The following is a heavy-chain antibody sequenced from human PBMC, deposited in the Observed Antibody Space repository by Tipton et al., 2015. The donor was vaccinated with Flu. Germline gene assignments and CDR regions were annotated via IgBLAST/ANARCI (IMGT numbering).Heavy chain of an antibody. J-gene: IGHJ6*02. V-gene: IGHV1-2*04. Sequence: QLVQSGAEVKKPGASVKVSCKASGYTFTGYYMHWVRQASGQGLEWMGWINPNSGGTNYAQKFQGWVTMTRDTSISTAYMELSRLRSDDTAVYYCARGTTMVRGVIITDYYYGMDVWGQGTTVTVSS. CDR1: GYTFTGYY. D-gene: IGHD3-10*01. CDR2: INPNSGGT. CDR3: ARGTTMVRGVIITDYYYGMDV.